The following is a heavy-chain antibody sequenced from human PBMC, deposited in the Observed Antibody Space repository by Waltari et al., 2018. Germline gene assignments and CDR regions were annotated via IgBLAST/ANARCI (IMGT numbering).Heavy chain of an antibody. D-gene: IGHD3-16*01. V-gene: IGHV4-39*01. Sequence: QLHLQESGPGLVKPSETLSLTCSVSGGSITNNRHYWGWIRQTPGKGLGWIATISYTGATYNNPSLKGRVTISGDTSKNQFSLKLTSVTAADTAVYYCATYIGASIGTAAFDVWGRGALVTVSS. CDR3: ATYIGASIGTAAFDV. CDR1: GGSITNNRHY. CDR2: ISYTGAT. J-gene: IGHJ3*01.